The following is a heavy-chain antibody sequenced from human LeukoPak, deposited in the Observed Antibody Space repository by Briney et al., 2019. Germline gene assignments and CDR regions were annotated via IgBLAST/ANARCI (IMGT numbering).Heavy chain of an antibody. CDR2: ISGSGGST. D-gene: IGHD1-26*01. CDR1: GFTFSSYA. Sequence: RGSLRLSCAASGFTFSSYAMSWVRQAPGKGLEWVSAISGSGGSTYYADSVKGRFTISRDNSKNTLYLQMNSLRAEDTAVYYCAKETEYSGSYSKLDYWGQGTLVTVSS. V-gene: IGHV3-23*01. J-gene: IGHJ4*02. CDR3: AKETEYSGSYSKLDY.